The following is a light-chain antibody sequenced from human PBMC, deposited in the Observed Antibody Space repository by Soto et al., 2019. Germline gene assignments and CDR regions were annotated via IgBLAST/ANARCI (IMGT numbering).Light chain of an antibody. CDR2: DAS. CDR1: HRVNTY. Sequence: EILMTQSPATLSVSPGERATLSCRASHRVNTYLAWYQQRPGQAPRLLIYDASTRATGIPARFSGSGSGTEFTLTISSLQSDEFAVYYCQQYNHWPLTFGGGTKVEI. CDR3: QQYNHWPLT. J-gene: IGKJ4*01. V-gene: IGKV3-15*01.